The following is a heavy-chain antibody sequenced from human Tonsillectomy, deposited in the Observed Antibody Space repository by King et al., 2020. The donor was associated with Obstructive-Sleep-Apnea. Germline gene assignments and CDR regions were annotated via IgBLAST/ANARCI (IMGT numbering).Heavy chain of an antibody. J-gene: IGHJ5*02. CDR3: ARLQLGSGRSWFDP. Sequence: VQLQQWGAGLLKPSETLSLTCAVYGGSFSGYYWSWIRQPPGKGLEYIGEFNHSGSTNYNPSLKSRVTLSVDTSKNQFSLKLSSVTAADTAVYYCARLQLGSGRSWFDPWGQGALVTVSS. CDR1: GGSFSGYY. D-gene: IGHD3-10*01. V-gene: IGHV4-34*01. CDR2: FNHSGST.